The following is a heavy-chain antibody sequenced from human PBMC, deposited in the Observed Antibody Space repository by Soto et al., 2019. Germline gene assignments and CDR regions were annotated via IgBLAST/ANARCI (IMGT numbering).Heavy chain of an antibody. CDR1: AFTFNSYP. J-gene: IGHJ4*02. D-gene: IGHD3-10*01. Sequence: QVPLVESAGGVLQPGRALRLSCEASAFTFNSYPMHWVRQAPVEGLVWVAIISSDGTHKYYADSVKCRFTISRDNSKNTLYLQMSRLRIEDTAVYYCARDWGERGFGLDSWAQGTVLIVSS. CDR3: ARDWGERGFGLDS. CDR2: ISSDGTHK. V-gene: IGHV3-30-3*01.